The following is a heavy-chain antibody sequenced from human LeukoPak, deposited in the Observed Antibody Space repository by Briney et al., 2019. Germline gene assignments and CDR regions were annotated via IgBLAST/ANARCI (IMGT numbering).Heavy chain of an antibody. V-gene: IGHV1-69*13. CDR3: ARGARDTAMVTPGAFDI. Sequence: ASVKVSCKASGGTFSSYAISWVRQAPGQGLEWMGGIIPIFGTANYAQKFQGRVTITADETTSTDYMELSSLRSENTAVYYCARGARDTAMVTPGAFDIWGQGTMVTVSS. CDR1: GGTFSSYA. J-gene: IGHJ3*02. CDR2: IIPIFGTA. D-gene: IGHD5-18*01.